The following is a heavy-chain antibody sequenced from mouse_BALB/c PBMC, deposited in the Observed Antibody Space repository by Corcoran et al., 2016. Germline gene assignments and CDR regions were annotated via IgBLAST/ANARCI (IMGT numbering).Heavy chain of an antibody. J-gene: IGHJ2*01. CDR1: GYSITSGYY. Sequence: DVQLRESGPGLVKPSQSLSLTCSVTGYSITSGYYWNWIRQFPGNKLEWMGYISYDGSNNYNPSLKNRISITRDTSKNQFFLKLNSVTTEDTATYYCARVTAYYFDYWGQGTTLTVSS. CDR3: ARVTAYYFDY. CDR2: ISYDGSN. V-gene: IGHV3-6*02. D-gene: IGHD4-1*01.